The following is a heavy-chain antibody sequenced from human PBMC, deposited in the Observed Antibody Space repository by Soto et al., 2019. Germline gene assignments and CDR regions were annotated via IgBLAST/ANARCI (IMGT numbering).Heavy chain of an antibody. Sequence: QVQLVESGGGVVQPGRSLRLSCAASGFTFSSYAMHWVRQAPGKGLEWVAVISYDGSNKYYADSVKGRFTISRDNSKNTLYLQMTSLRVEDTAVYYWAATGPTITIFGVAMAYWGQGTLVTVSS. V-gene: IGHV3-30-3*01. J-gene: IGHJ4*02. CDR1: GFTFSSYA. CDR2: ISYDGSNK. D-gene: IGHD3-3*01. CDR3: AATGPTITIFGVAMAY.